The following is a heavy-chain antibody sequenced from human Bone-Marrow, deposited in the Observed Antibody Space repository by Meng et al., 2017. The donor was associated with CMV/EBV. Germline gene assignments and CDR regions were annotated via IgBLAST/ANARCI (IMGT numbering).Heavy chain of an antibody. CDR2: ISSSSSYI. CDR3: ARDQDYGDIPDCDY. Sequence: GESLKISCAASGFTFSSYSMNWVRQAPGKGLEWVSSISSSSSYIYYADSVKGRFTISRDNAKNSLYLQMNSLRAEDTAVYYCARDQDYGDIPDCDYWGQGTLVTVSS. D-gene: IGHD4-17*01. J-gene: IGHJ4*02. V-gene: IGHV3-21*01. CDR1: GFTFSSYS.